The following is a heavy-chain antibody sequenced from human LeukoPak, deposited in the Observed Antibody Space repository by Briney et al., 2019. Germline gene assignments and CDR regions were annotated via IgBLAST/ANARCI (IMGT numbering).Heavy chain of an antibody. CDR2: ISYDGSNE. CDR1: GFTFSSYA. Sequence: GGSLRLSCAASGFTFSSYAMHWVRQAPGKGLEWVAVISYDGSNEYYADSVKGRFTISRDNSKNTLYLQMNSLKTEDTGVYYCATNYDIFGATLDYWGEGTLVTVSS. V-gene: IGHV3-30*03. J-gene: IGHJ4*02. CDR3: ATNYDIFGATLDY. D-gene: IGHD3-9*01.